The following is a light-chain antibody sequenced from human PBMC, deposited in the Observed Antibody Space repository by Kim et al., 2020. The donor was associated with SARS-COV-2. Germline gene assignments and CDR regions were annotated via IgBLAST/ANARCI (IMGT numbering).Light chain of an antibody. CDR3: QHNSTYPIT. J-gene: IGKJ5*01. Sequence: APVGDTGTITGRAKQSIGGWLAWYQQKPGQAPKLLIYDASSVESGVPSRFSGSGSGTEFTLTISSLQPDDSATYYCQHNSTYPITFGQGTRLEIK. CDR1: QSIGGW. CDR2: DAS. V-gene: IGKV1-5*01.